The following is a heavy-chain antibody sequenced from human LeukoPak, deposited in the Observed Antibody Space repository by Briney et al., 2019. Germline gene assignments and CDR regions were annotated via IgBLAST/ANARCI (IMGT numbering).Heavy chain of an antibody. Sequence: GGSLRLSCAASGLTFSSYWMSWVRQAPGKGLEWVANITQDGSEKYYVDSVKGRFTISRDNAKNSLYLQMNSLRAEDTAVYYCAREGRYFDWLPYDDAFDIWGQGTMVTVSS. CDR3: AREGRYFDWLPYDDAFDI. D-gene: IGHD3-9*01. CDR2: ITQDGSEK. J-gene: IGHJ3*02. V-gene: IGHV3-7*01. CDR1: GLTFSSYW.